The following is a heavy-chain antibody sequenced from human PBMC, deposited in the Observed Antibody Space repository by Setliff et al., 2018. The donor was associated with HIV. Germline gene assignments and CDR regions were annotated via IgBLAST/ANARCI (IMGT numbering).Heavy chain of an antibody. CDR3: TRGPWGYDFWNGPSPMEV. CDR1: GYTFTNYD. V-gene: IGHV1-8*01. J-gene: IGHJ6*02. CDR2: MNPYSGDT. D-gene: IGHD3-3*01. Sequence: VKVSCKSLGYTFTNYDIFWVRQAAGQGLEWMARMNPYSGDTALAQRFHGRVTLTRDTSIRTAYMTLSSLRSDDTAVYFCTRGPWGYDFWNGPSPMEVWGQGTTVTVSS.